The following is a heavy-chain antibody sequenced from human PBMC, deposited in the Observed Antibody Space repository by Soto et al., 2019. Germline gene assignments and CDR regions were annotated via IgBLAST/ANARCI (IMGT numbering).Heavy chain of an antibody. D-gene: IGHD2-2*01. J-gene: IGHJ4*02. CDR3: ARVDLPAAMRSPPNY. CDR1: GYTFTSYG. CDR2: ISAYNGNT. V-gene: IGHV1-18*01. Sequence: ASVKVSCKSSGYTFTSYGIIWVRQAPGQGLEWMGWISAYNGNTNYAQKLQGRVTMTTDTSTSTAYMELRSLRSDDTAVYYCARVDLPAAMRSPPNYWGQGTLVTVSS.